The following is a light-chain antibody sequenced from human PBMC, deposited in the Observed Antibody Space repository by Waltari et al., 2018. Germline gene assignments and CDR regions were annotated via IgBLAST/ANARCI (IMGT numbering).Light chain of an antibody. CDR2: SNK. CDR3: AAWDDSRNGYV. Sequence: QSVLTQPPSASGTPGQRVTISCSGSSSNIGSNTVNWYQQLPGTAPKLLIYSNKQRPSGVPDLFSGSKSGTSASLAISGLQSEDEADYYCAAWDDSRNGYVFGTGTKVTVL. V-gene: IGLV1-44*01. CDR1: SSNIGSNT. J-gene: IGLJ1*01.